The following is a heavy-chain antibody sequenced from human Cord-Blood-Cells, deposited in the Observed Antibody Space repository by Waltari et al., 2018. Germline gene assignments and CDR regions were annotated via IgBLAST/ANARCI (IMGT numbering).Heavy chain of an antibody. V-gene: IGHV3-73*02. CDR2: IRSKANSYAT. J-gene: IGHJ4*02. D-gene: IGHD6-6*01. CDR3: TSAQQLVDY. Sequence: EVQLVESGGGLVQPGGSLTLSCAASGFPFSGSAMPWVRQASGKGLEWVGRIRSKANSYATAYAASVKGRFTISRDDSKNTAYLQMNSLKTEDTAVYYCTSAQQLVDYWGQGTLVTVSS. CDR1: GFPFSGSA.